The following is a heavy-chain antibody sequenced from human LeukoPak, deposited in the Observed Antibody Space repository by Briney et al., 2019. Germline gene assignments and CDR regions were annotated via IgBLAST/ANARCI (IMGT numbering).Heavy chain of an antibody. Sequence: GGSLRLSCAASGFTFYDYAMHWVRHAPGKGLEWVSGISWNSGSIGYADSVKGRFTISRDNAKNSLYLQMNSLRAEDTALYYCAKENDYGDYGRFGAFDIWGQGTMVTVSS. CDR2: ISWNSGSI. CDR1: GFTFYDYA. D-gene: IGHD4-17*01. J-gene: IGHJ3*02. V-gene: IGHV3-9*01. CDR3: AKENDYGDYGRFGAFDI.